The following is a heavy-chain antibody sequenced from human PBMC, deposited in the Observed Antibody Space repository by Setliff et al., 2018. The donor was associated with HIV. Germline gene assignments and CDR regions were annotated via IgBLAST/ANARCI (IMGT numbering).Heavy chain of an antibody. Sequence: ASVKVSCRASGYTFTSFYMHWVRQAPGQGLEWMGIINPSGGSTSYAQKFQGRVTMTRDTSTSTVYMELSSLRSEDTAIYYCARSGREANLYGLYGVHYFDYWGQGTLVTVSS. CDR2: INPSGGST. J-gene: IGHJ4*02. CDR1: GYTFTSFY. D-gene: IGHD4-17*01. CDR3: ARSGREANLYGLYGVHYFDY. V-gene: IGHV1-46*01.